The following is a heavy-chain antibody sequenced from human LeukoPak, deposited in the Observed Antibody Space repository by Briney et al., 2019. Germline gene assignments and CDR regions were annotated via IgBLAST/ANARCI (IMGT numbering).Heavy chain of an antibody. CDR2: IYHSGST. V-gene: IGHV4-31*03. J-gene: IGHJ3*02. CDR1: GGSISSGDYY. CDR3: AKDAPKYYYDSSGYHDAFHI. Sequence: PSETLSLTCTVSGGSISSGDYYWTWIRQHPGKGLEWIGYIYHSGSTYYNPSLKSRISISIDTSKNQFSLKLISVTAEDTAVYYCAKDAPKYYYDSSGYHDAFHIWGQGTMGTVSS. D-gene: IGHD3-22*01.